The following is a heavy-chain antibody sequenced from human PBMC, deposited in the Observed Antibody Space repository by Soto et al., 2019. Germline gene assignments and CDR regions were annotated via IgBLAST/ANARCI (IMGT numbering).Heavy chain of an antibody. V-gene: IGHV3-23*01. Sequence: GGALRLSCAASGFAFSSYTMSWVRQTPGKGLEWVSSISASGGSTYYGDSLKGRFTISRDNSKNTLNLHIKSLGVEDSAVYYCAKDRGGFARGWEYYDFWGQGTQVTVSS. CDR1: GFAFSSYT. D-gene: IGHD6-19*01. CDR2: ISASGGST. J-gene: IGHJ4*02. CDR3: AKDRGGFARGWEYYDF.